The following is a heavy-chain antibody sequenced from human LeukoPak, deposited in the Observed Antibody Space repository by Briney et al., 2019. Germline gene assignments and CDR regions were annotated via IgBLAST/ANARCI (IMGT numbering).Heavy chain of an antibody. J-gene: IGHJ4*02. CDR1: GGSISIYY. CDR3: ARISSGWELDY. D-gene: IGHD6-19*01. CDR2: IYYSGST. Sequence: NPSETLSLTCTVSGGSISIYYWSWIRQPPGKGLEWIGYIYYSGSTNYNPSLKSRVTISVDTSKNQFSLKLSSVTAADTAVYYCARISSGWELDYWGQGTLVTVSS. V-gene: IGHV4-59*01.